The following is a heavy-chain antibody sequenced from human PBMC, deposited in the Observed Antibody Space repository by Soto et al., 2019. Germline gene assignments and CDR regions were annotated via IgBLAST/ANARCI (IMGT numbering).Heavy chain of an antibody. V-gene: IGHV3-15*01. CDR3: TTAGLGV. CDR1: GLTFSTAW. CDR2: IKSKTDGGTT. J-gene: IGHJ4*02. Sequence: ESGGGLVKPGGSLGLSCVASGLTFSTAWMSWVRQTPGKGLEWVGRIKSKTDGGTTDYAAPVKGRFTISRDDSKSTLYLQMNSLKTEDTAVYYCTTAGLGVWGQGTLVTVSS.